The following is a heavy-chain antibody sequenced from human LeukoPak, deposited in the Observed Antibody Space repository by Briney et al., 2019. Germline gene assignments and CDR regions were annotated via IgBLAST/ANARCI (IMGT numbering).Heavy chain of an antibody. Sequence: GESLRLSCAASGFTFSSYAMSWVRQAPGKGLEWVSAISGSGGSTYYADSVKGRFTISRDNSKNTLYLQMNSLRAEDTAVHYCAKDLQVLRFLEWFPDYWGQGTLVTVSS. CDR3: AKDLQVLRFLEWFPDY. V-gene: IGHV3-23*01. CDR2: ISGSGGST. CDR1: GFTFSSYA. D-gene: IGHD3-3*01. J-gene: IGHJ4*02.